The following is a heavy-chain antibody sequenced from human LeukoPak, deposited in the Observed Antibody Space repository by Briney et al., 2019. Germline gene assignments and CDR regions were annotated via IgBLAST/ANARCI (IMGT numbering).Heavy chain of an antibody. V-gene: IGHV4-39*07. Sequence: SETLSLTCSVSGGSISLSYYYWGWIRQPPGKALEWIGSVYYSGTTSYNPSLKSRVTISVDMSKNHFSLRLSSVTAADMAMYYCARGTLYSGWSYYFDYWGQGSQVTVSS. CDR1: GGSISLSYYY. D-gene: IGHD6-19*01. J-gene: IGHJ4*02. CDR2: VYYSGTT. CDR3: ARGTLYSGWSYYFDY.